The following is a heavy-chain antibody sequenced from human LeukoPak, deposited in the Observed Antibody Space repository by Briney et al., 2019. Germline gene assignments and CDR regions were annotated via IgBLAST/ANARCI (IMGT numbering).Heavy chain of an antibody. CDR3: ATLVDGSGSYYYFDAFDI. V-gene: IGHV1-24*01. Sequence: GASVKVSCKVSGYTLSELSMHWVRQAPGKGLEWMGGFDPEDGETIYAQKFQGRVTMTEDTSTDTAYMELSSLRSEDTAVYYCATLVDGSGSYYYFDAFDIWGLGTMVTVSS. D-gene: IGHD3-10*01. CDR1: GYTLSELS. J-gene: IGHJ3*02. CDR2: FDPEDGET.